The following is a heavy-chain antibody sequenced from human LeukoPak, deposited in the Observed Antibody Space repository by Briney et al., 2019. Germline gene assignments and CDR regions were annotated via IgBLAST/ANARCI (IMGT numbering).Heavy chain of an antibody. D-gene: IGHD3-10*01. CDR3: ARLISGVGYFDY. J-gene: IGHJ4*02. CDR1: GGSISSYY. Sequence: SETLSLTCTVSGGSISSYYWSWIRQPPGKGLEWIRYIYYSGSTNYNPSLKSRVTISVDTSKSQFSLRLSSVTAADTAVYYCARLISGVGYFDYWGQGTLVTVSS. V-gene: IGHV4-59*08. CDR2: IYYSGST.